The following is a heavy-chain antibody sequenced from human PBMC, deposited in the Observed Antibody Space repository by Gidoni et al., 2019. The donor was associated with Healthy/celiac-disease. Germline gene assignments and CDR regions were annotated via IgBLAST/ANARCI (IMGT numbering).Heavy chain of an antibody. CDR2: IKSKTDGGTT. Sequence: EVQLVESGGGLVKPGGSLRLSCAASGFTFRNAWMSWVRQAPGKGLEWVGRIKSKTDGGTTDYAAPVKGRFTISRDDSKNTLYLQMNSLKTEDTAVYYCTTLRLVPGYAFDIWGQGTMVTVSS. CDR3: TTLRLVPGYAFDI. J-gene: IGHJ3*02. D-gene: IGHD6-19*01. CDR1: GFTFRNAW. V-gene: IGHV3-15*01.